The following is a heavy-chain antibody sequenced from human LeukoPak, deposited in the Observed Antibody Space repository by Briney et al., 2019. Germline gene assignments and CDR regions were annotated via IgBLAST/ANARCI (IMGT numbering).Heavy chain of an antibody. V-gene: IGHV3-30*02. CDR1: GFTFSSYG. J-gene: IGHJ4*02. Sequence: GGSLRLSCAASGFTFSSYGMHWVRQAPGKVLEWVAFIRYDRSNKYYADSVKGRFTISRDNSKNTLYLQMNSLRAEDTAVYYCAKAPTMTRHFDYWGQGTLVTVSS. D-gene: IGHD4-17*01. CDR3: AKAPTMTRHFDY. CDR2: IRYDRSNK.